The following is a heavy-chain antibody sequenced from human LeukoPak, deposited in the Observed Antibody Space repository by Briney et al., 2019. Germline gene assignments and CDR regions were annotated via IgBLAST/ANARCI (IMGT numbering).Heavy chain of an antibody. D-gene: IGHD3-9*01. CDR3: ATDTDYDILTGYHS. CDR1: GGSISSYY. Sequence: PSETLSLTCTVSGGSISSYYWSWIRQPPGKGLEWIGYIYYSGSTNYNPSLKSRVTISVDTSKNQFSLKLSSVTAADTAVYYCATDTDYDILTGYHSWGQGTLVTVSS. J-gene: IGHJ4*02. CDR2: IYYSGST. V-gene: IGHV4-59*12.